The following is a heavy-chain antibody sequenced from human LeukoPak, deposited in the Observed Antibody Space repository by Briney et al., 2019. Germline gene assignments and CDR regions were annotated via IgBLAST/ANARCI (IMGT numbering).Heavy chain of an antibody. CDR2: ISSSSSYT. CDR1: GFTFSSYS. D-gene: IGHD3-10*01. V-gene: IGHV3-21*01. CDR3: ARELAGWFGEFEYYGMDA. Sequence: GGSLRLSCAASGFTFSSYSMNWVRQAPGKGLEWVSSISSSSSYTYYADSVKGRFTISRDNAKNSLYLQMNSLRAEDTAVYYCARELAGWFGEFEYYGMDAWGQGTTVTVSS. J-gene: IGHJ6*02.